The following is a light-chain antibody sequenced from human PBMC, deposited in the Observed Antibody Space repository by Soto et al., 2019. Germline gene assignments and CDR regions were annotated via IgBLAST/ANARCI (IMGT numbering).Light chain of an antibody. CDR1: QSVSSN. CDR3: QQYNNWPPYT. J-gene: IGKJ2*01. CDR2: DTS. V-gene: IGKV3-15*01. Sequence: EVVMTQSPVTLSVSPGERATLSCRASQSVSSNLAWYQQKPGQAPRLLIYDTSTRATDIPARFSGSGSGTDFTLTIHNLQFEDFAVYYCQQYNNWPPYTFGQGTKLEIK.